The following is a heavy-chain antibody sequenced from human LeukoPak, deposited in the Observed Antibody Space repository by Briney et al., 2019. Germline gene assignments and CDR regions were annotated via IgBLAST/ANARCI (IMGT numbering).Heavy chain of an antibody. CDR3: ARDRRYSGYDFDY. J-gene: IGHJ4*02. CDR1: GYTFTNYG. Sequence: VASVKVSCKASGYTFTNYGISWVRQAPGQGLEWMGWISAYNGHTKYAQKVQGSVTMTRDTSTSTAYMELRSLRSDDTAVYYCARDRRYSGYDFDYWGQGTLVTVSS. V-gene: IGHV1-18*01. CDR2: ISAYNGHT. D-gene: IGHD5-12*01.